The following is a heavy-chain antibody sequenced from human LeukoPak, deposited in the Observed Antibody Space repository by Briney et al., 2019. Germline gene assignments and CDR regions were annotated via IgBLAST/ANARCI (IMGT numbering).Heavy chain of an antibody. V-gene: IGHV3-23*01. J-gene: IGHJ4*02. CDR2: ISNSGDKT. CDR1: GFDFSTYG. Sequence: PGGSLRLSCAGSGFDFSTYGMTWVRQAPGKGLEWVSAISNSGDKTYYADSVKGRFTISRDNSKNTLYLQMNSLRAEDTAVYYCAKDAQDYGGNPFDYWGQGTLVTVSS. CDR3: AKDAQDYGGNPFDY. D-gene: IGHD4-23*01.